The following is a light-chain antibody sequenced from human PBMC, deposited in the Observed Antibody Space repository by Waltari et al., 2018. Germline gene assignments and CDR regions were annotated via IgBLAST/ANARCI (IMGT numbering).Light chain of an antibody. V-gene: IGLV4-69*01. CDR2: VTSDGSH. Sequence: QLVLTQSPSASASLGASVKLTCTLSSGLRSNVIAWLQQQPEKGPRYLMKVTSDGSHSKGDESPDRFSGSSSGAERYLTISSLQSEDEADYYCQTGGHGTWVFGGGTKLTVL. CDR3: QTGGHGTWV. CDR1: SGLRSNV. J-gene: IGLJ3*02.